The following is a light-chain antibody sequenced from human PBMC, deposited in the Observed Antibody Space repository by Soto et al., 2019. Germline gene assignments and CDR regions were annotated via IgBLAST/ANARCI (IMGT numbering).Light chain of an antibody. Sequence: DIQMTQSPSTLAASVGDRVTITCRASQSISSWLAWYQQKPGKAHKLLIYKASSLESGVPSRFSGSGSGTEFTLTISSLQPDDFATYYCQQYESQSYTFGQGNKLEIK. CDR2: KAS. CDR1: QSISSW. V-gene: IGKV1-5*03. CDR3: QQYESQSYT. J-gene: IGKJ2*01.